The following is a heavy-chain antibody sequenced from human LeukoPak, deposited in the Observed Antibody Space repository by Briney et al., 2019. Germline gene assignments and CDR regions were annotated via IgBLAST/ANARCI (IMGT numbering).Heavy chain of an antibody. D-gene: IGHD3-9*01. CDR1: EFRFSSYW. V-gene: IGHV3-7*05. CDR2: IKEDGSKK. Sequence: PGGSLRLSCAASEFRFSSYWMSWVRQAPGKGLEWVANIKEDGSKKYYVDSVKGRFTISRDNAKNSLYLQMNSLRADDTAVYYRARSPIYFDYWGQGTLVTVSS. J-gene: IGHJ4*02. CDR3: ARSPIYFDY.